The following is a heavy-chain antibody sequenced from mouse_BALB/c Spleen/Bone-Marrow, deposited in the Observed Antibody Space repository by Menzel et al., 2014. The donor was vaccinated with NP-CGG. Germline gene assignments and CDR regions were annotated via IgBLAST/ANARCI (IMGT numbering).Heavy chain of an antibody. V-gene: IGHV4-1*02. CDR1: GFDFSRYW. J-gene: IGHJ3*01. Sequence: LESGGGLVQPGGSLKLSCAASGFDFSRYWMSWVRQAPGKGLEWIGEINPDSSTINYTPSLKDKFIISRDNAKNTLHLQMSKVRSEDTALYYCTRLGYYGGSAYWGQGTLVTVSA. CDR2: INPDSSTI. D-gene: IGHD2-3*01. CDR3: TRLGYYGGSAY.